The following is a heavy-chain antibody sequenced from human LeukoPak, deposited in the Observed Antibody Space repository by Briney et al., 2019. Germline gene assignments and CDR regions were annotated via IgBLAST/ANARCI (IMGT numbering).Heavy chain of an antibody. CDR1: GGSFSGYY. D-gene: IGHD3-10*01. CDR3: ARGVISTDAFDV. CDR2: IYYSGST. Sequence: SETLSLTCAVYGGSFSGYYWSWIRQPPGKGLEWIGYIYYSGSTIYNPSLKSRVTMSLDTSKNQFSLKLSSVTAADTAVYYCARGVISTDAFDVWGQGTMVTVSS. V-gene: IGHV4-59*01. J-gene: IGHJ3*01.